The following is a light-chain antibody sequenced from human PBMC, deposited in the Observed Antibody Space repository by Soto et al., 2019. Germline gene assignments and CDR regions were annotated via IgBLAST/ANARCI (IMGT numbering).Light chain of an antibody. CDR1: QSISSW. CDR3: QQYSYFAT. V-gene: IGKV1-5*03. J-gene: IGKJ1*01. CDR2: KAS. Sequence: DIQMTQSPSTLSASVGDRVTITCRASQSISSWLTWYQQKAGQAPKLLIYKASIVESGVPSRFSGSGSGTXXTLTISSLQPDDSATYYCQQYSYFATFGQGTRVEVK.